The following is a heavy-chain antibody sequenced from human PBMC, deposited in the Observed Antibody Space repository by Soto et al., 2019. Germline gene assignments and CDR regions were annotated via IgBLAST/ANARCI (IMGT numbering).Heavy chain of an antibody. Sequence: PSETLSLTCTVSGGSISSCGYYWSWIRQHPGKGLEWIGYIYYSGSTYYNPSLRSRVTISVDTSKNQFSLKLSSVTAADTAVYYCARAPPYYGDYSFYYYYYYYMDVWGKGTTVTVSS. D-gene: IGHD4-17*01. J-gene: IGHJ6*03. CDR3: ARAPPYYGDYSFYYYYYYYMDV. CDR2: IYYSGST. CDR1: GGSISSCGYY. V-gene: IGHV4-31*03.